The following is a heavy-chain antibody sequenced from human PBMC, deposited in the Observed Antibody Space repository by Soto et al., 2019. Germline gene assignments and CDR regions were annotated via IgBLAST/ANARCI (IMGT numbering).Heavy chain of an antibody. CDR1: GFTFDDYA. CDR2: ISWNSGSI. J-gene: IGHJ3*02. V-gene: IGHV3-9*01. CDR3: AKVVYYDSSGYYYGDAFDI. D-gene: IGHD3-22*01. Sequence: GGSLRLSCAASGFTFDDYAMHWVRQAPGKGLEWVSGISWNSGSIGYADSVKGRFTISRDNAKNSLYLQMNSLRAEDTALYYCAKVVYYDSSGYYYGDAFDIWGQGTMVTVSS.